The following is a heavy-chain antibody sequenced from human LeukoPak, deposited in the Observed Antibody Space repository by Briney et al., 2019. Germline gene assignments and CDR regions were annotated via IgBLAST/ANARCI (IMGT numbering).Heavy chain of an antibody. CDR1: GGSISSYY. CDR2: IYTSGST. J-gene: IGHJ6*02. CDR3: ARQIIAAGKNYYGMDV. V-gene: IGHV4-4*07. Sequence: SETLSLTCIVSGGSISSYYWTWIRQPAGKGLEWIGRIYTSGSTNYNPSLKSRVTMSVDTSNNQFSLNLSSVTAADTAVYYCARQIIAAGKNYYGMDVWGQGTTVTVSS. D-gene: IGHD6-13*01.